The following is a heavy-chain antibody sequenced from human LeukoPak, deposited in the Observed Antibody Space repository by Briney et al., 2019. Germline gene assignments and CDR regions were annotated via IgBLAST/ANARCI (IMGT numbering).Heavy chain of an antibody. J-gene: IGHJ4*02. V-gene: IGHV3-49*04. Sequence: TGGSLRLSCTASGFTFGDYAMSWVRQAPGKGLEWVGFIRSKAYGGTTEYAASVKGRFTISRDDSKSIAYLQMNSLKTEDTAVYYCTTNSAGRQLRFLEWLPVPFDYWGQGTLVTVSS. CDR2: IRSKAYGGTT. CDR1: GFTFGDYA. CDR3: TTNSAGRQLRFLEWLPVPFDY. D-gene: IGHD3-3*01.